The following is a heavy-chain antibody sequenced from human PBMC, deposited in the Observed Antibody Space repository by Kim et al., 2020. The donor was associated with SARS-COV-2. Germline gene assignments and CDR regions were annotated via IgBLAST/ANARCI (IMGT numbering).Heavy chain of an antibody. V-gene: IGHV3-74*01. D-gene: IGHD3-10*01. J-gene: IGHJ4*02. Sequence: GVSLRLSCAASGFPFSSYWMHWGRPAPGKGLVWVFRINSDGSNTSHADSVKGRFTISRDNAKSTVFLQMNSLGAEDLAVYHCARGGLARSGTFALDYWGQGTLVTVAS. CDR2: INSDGSNT. CDR3: ARGGLARSGTFALDY. CDR1: GFPFSSYW.